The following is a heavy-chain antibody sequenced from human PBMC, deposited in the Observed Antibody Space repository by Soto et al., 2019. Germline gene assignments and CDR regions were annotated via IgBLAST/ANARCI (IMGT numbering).Heavy chain of an antibody. CDR1: GYSFTSYW. CDR3: ARSAGSSGYYYYFDY. D-gene: IGHD3-22*01. J-gene: IGHJ4*02. V-gene: IGHV5-51*01. CDR2: IYPGDSDT. Sequence: GESLKISCKGSGYSFTSYWIGWVRQMPGKGLEWMGIIYPGDSDTRYSPSFQGQVTISADKSISTAYLQWSSLKASDTAMYYCARSAGSSGYYYYFDYWGQCTPVTVS.